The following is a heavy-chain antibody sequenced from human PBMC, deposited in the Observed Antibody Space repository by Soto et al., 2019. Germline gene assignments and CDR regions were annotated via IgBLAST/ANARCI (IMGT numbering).Heavy chain of an antibody. V-gene: IGHV3-66*01. J-gene: IGHJ4*02. Sequence: GGSLRLSCAASGFTVSSNNMSWVRQAPGKGLGWVSVVYPGGSTYYADSVEGRFTISRDSTKNTLYLQMNSLRAEDTAVYYCARGGTRYQLLYDWGQGTLVTVSS. D-gene: IGHD2-2*02. CDR3: ARGGTRYQLLYD. CDR2: VYPGGST. CDR1: GFTVSSNN.